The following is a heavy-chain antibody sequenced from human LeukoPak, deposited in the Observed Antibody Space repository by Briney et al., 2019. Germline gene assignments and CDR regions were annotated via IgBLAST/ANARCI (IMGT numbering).Heavy chain of an antibody. CDR3: ARDIVVVVAATRSRSWFDP. J-gene: IGHJ5*02. Sequence: ASVKVSCKASGYTFTSYGISWVRQAPGQGLEWMGWISAYNGNTNYAQKLQGRVTMTTDTSTSTAYMELRSLRSDDTAVYYCARDIVVVVAATRSRSWFDPWGQGTLVTVSS. V-gene: IGHV1-18*01. D-gene: IGHD2-15*01. CDR1: GYTFTSYG. CDR2: ISAYNGNT.